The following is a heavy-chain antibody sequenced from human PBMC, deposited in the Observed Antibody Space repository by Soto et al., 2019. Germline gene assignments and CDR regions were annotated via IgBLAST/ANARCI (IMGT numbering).Heavy chain of an antibody. CDR3: ASPIVRGVPGGFDY. CDR2: ISSSGSTI. V-gene: IGHV3-48*03. J-gene: IGHJ4*02. CDR1: GFTFSSYE. Sequence: EVQLVESGGGLVQPGGSLRLSCAASGFTFSSYEMNWVRQAPGKGLEWVSYISSSGSTIYYADSVKGRFTISRDNAKNSLYLQMNSLRAEDTAVYYCASPIVRGVPGGFDYWGQGTLVTVSS. D-gene: IGHD3-10*01.